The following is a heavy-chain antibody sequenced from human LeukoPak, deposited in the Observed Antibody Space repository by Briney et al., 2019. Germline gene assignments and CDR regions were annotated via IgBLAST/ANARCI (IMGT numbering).Heavy chain of an antibody. D-gene: IGHD1-20*01. CDR1: GDSINSGDYY. V-gene: IGHV4-30-4*08. CDR2: IYYSGST. CDR3: ARLTGL. J-gene: IGHJ4*02. Sequence: SETLSLTCTVSGDSINSGDYYWGWIRQPPGKGLEWIGYIYYSGSTSYNPSLKSRVTMSVDTSKNQFSLKLSSVTAADTAVYYCARLTGLWGQGTLVTVSS.